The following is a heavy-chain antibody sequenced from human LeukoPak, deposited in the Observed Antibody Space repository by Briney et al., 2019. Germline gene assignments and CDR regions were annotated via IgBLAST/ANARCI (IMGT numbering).Heavy chain of an antibody. CDR3: ARPKSSSWSGFDY. CDR2: IYPGDSDT. J-gene: IGHJ4*02. V-gene: IGHV5-51*01. CDR1: GYSFTNYW. D-gene: IGHD6-13*01. Sequence: GESLKISCKGSGYSFTNYWIGWVRQMPGKGLEWIGIIYPGDSDTRYTPSFQGQVTISADRSISSAYLQWSSLKASDTAIYYCARPKSSSWSGFDYWGQGTLDTVSS.